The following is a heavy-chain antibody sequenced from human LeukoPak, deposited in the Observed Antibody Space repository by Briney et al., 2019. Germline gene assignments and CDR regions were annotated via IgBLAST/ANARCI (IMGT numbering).Heavy chain of an antibody. Sequence: GGSLRLSCAASGFTFSSYAMSWVRQAPGKGLEWVSAISGSGGSTYYADSVKGRFTISRDNSKNTLYLQMNSLGAEDTAVYYCAKSSGSSWAYNWFDPWGQGTLVTVSS. CDR1: GFTFSSYA. V-gene: IGHV3-23*01. D-gene: IGHD6-13*01. CDR2: ISGSGGST. CDR3: AKSSGSSWAYNWFDP. J-gene: IGHJ5*02.